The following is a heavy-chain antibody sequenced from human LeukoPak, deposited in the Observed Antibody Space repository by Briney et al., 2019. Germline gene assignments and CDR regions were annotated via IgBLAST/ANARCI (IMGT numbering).Heavy chain of an antibody. CDR2: IGFSTTYI. J-gene: IGHJ3*02. CDR3: ARDINSVAFDM. D-gene: IGHD1-1*01. V-gene: IGHV3-21*01. Sequence: GGSLRLSCAGYALTFSSHTINWVRQAPGRGLEWVSCIGFSTTYIHYADSVKGRFTVTRDNAKGSVSLQMNSLRAEDTAVYYCARDINSVAFDMWGQGTVVTVSS. CDR1: ALTFSSHT.